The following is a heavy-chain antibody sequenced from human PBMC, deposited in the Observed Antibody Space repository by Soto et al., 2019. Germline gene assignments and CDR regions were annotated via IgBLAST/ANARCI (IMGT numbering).Heavy chain of an antibody. J-gene: IGHJ6*03. V-gene: IGHV3-48*01. CDR1: GFTFSSYS. Sequence: GGSLRLSCAASGFTFSSYSMNWVRQAPGKGLEWVSYISSSSSTIYYADSVKGRFTISRDNAKNSLYLQMNSLGAEDTAVYYCAREDPFHYYYYMDVWGKGTTVTVSS. CDR2: ISSSSSTI. CDR3: AREDPFHYYYYMDV.